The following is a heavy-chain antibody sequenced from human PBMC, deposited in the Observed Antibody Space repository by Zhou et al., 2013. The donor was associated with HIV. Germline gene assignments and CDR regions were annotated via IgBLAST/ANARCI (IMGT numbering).Heavy chain of an antibody. CDR2: IIPILGIA. CDR3: ARGGLGPGAFDI. Sequence: QVQLVQSGAEVKKPGSSVKVSCKASGGTFSSYAISWVRQAPGQGLEWMGRIIPILGIANYAQKFQGRVTITADKSTSTAYMELSSLRSEDTAVYYCARGGLGPGAFDIWGQGDNGHRLF. J-gene: IGHJ3*02. V-gene: IGHV1-69*04. CDR1: GGTFSSYA. D-gene: IGHD3-16*01.